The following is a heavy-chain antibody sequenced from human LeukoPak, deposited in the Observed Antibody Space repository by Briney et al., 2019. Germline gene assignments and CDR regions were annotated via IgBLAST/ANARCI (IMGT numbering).Heavy chain of an antibody. D-gene: IGHD3-10*01. CDR3: ATSYGSGRWVDY. V-gene: IGHV1-24*01. CDR2: FDPEDGET. J-gene: IGHJ4*02. CDR1: GYTLTELS. Sequence: ASVKVSCKVSGYTLTELSMHWVRQAPGKGLEWMGGFDPEDGETIYAQKFQGRVTMTEDTSTDTAYMELSSLRSEDTAVYYCATSYGSGRWVDYWGQGTLVTVSS.